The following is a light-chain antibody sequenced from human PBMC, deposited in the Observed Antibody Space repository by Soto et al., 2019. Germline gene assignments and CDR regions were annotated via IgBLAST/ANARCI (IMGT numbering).Light chain of an antibody. Sequence: IQMTQTPSTLSASIGDTVTISCRASQSMSDWLAWYQQKPGKAPKLLIYKASTLESGVPSRFSGSGSGTEFTLAISSLQPDDFATYYCQQYNTYSTSTFAQGTKV. CDR1: QSMSDW. J-gene: IGKJ1*01. V-gene: IGKV1-5*03. CDR2: KAS. CDR3: QQYNTYSTST.